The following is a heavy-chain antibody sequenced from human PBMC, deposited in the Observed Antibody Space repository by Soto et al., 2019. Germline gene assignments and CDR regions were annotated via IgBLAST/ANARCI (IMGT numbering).Heavy chain of an antibody. CDR2: ISGSGGST. V-gene: IGHV3-23*01. Sequence: EVQLLESGGRLVQPGGSLRLSCAASGFTFSSYAMSWVRQAPGKGLEWVSVISGSGGSTYYADSVKGRFTISRDNSKNTLYLQMNSLRAEDTAVYYCAKDTYYYDSSGYFDYWGQGTLVTVSS. CDR3: AKDTYYYDSSGYFDY. CDR1: GFTFSSYA. D-gene: IGHD3-22*01. J-gene: IGHJ4*02.